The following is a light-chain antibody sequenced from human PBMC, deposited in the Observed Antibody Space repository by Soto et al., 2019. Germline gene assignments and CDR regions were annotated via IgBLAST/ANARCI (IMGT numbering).Light chain of an antibody. Sequence: DIQMTQSPSTLSASVGDRVSITCRASQSIGSWLAWYQQKPGKAPKLLIYDASSLKSGVPSRFSGSGSGTEFTLTISCLQPDDFATYYCQKYNAYFGPGTKVDIK. J-gene: IGKJ3*01. CDR3: QKYNAY. CDR2: DAS. V-gene: IGKV1-5*01. CDR1: QSIGSW.